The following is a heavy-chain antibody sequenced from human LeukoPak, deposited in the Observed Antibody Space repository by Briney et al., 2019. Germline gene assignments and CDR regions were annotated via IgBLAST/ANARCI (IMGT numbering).Heavy chain of an antibody. Sequence: KPSETLSLTCTVSGGSMNDYFWDWIRQPPGKGLEWIGNIYYRGDTNYNPSLKGRLTVPLDTSKNHFSLKLTSVTAADTAVYYCARGRLFYYMDVWGKGTTVTVSS. CDR2: IYYRGDT. CDR3: ARGRLFYYMDV. CDR1: GGSMNDYF. J-gene: IGHJ6*03. D-gene: IGHD2-15*01. V-gene: IGHV4-59*01.